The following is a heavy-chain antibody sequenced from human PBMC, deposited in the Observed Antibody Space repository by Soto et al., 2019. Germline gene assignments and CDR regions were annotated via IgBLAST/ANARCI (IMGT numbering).Heavy chain of an antibody. CDR2: IYSGST. CDR1: GFTFSSYD. CDR3: ATTRGIAVGGSFGY. J-gene: IGHJ4*02. Sequence: GSLRLSCAASGFTFSSYDLHWIRQPPGKGLEWIGTIYSGSTYYNPSLKSRVTISVDTSKDQFSLKLSSVAAADTAIYFCATTRGIAVGGSFGYWGQGTLVTVSS. V-gene: IGHV4-39*01. D-gene: IGHD6-13*01.